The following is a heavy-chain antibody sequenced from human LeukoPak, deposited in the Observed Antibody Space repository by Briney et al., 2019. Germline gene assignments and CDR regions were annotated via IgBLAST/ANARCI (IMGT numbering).Heavy chain of an antibody. CDR1: GFTFSSHS. D-gene: IGHD6-19*01. CDR2: IMTSNYI. J-gene: IGHJ4*02. V-gene: IGHV3-21*01. Sequence: GGSLRLSCVVSGFTFSSHSVNWVRQAPGKGLEWVLSIMTSNYIFYAESVKGRFTISRDNAKNSLYLQMTSLRAEDTAVYYCVREQARAGSFDYWGQGTLVTVSS. CDR3: VREQARAGSFDY.